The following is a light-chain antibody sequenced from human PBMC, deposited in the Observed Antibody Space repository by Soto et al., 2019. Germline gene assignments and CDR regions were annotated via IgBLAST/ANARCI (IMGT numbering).Light chain of an antibody. V-gene: IGKV1-33*01. CDR1: QDVKNY. J-gene: IGKJ4*01. CDR3: QQYEDLPLT. CDR2: DAS. Sequence: DIQMTQSPSSLSASVGDRVTITCQASQDVKNYLNWYQQKPGKAPKLLIYDASSLERGVPSRFSGSGTGTEYTFTISSLQAEDNGTYYCQQYEDLPLTFGGGTKVDIK.